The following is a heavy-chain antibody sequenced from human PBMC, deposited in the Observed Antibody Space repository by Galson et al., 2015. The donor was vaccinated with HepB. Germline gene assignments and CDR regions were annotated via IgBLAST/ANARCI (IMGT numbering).Heavy chain of an antibody. CDR3: ARDQGYGDYKNHFDY. D-gene: IGHD4-17*01. Sequence: SLRLSCAASGFTFSSYSMNWVRQAPGKGLEWVSSISSSSSYIYYADSVKGRFTISRDNAKNSLYLQMNSLRAEDTAVYYCARDQGYGDYKNHFDYWGQGTLVTVSS. CDR1: GFTFSSYS. J-gene: IGHJ4*02. CDR2: ISSSSSYI. V-gene: IGHV3-21*01.